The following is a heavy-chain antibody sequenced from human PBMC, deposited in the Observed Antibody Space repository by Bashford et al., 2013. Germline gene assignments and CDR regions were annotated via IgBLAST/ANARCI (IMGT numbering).Heavy chain of an antibody. CDR2: IYPGDSDT. V-gene: IGHV5-51*01. CDR3: ARSRESGWGPGAFDI. D-gene: IGHD6-19*01. Sequence: WVRQMPGKGLEWMGIIYPGDSDTRYSPSFQGQVTISADKSISTAYLQWSSLKASDTAMYYCARSRESGWGPGAFDIWGQGTMVTVSS. J-gene: IGHJ3*02.